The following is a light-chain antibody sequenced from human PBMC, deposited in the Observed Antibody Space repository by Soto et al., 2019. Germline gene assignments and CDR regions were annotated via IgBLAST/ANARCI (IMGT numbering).Light chain of an antibody. Sequence: DVVVTQSPDSLAVSLGERATINCRSSHSLFFGSNNKNFLSWYQQKPGHPPKLLITWSSPRESGVPDRFTGSGSGTDFSLTITNLQAEDVAVYYCLQYFSTPRTFGQGTKVDIK. J-gene: IGKJ1*01. CDR2: WSS. CDR1: HSLFFGSNNKNF. CDR3: LQYFSTPRT. V-gene: IGKV4-1*01.